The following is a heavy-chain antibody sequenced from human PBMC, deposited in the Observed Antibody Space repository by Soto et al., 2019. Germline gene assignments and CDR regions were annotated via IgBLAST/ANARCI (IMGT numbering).Heavy chain of an antibody. CDR2: ITTKTDGETT. V-gene: IGHV3-15*07. CDR3: TTETWFGDLWGTY. J-gene: IGHJ4*02. D-gene: IGHD3-10*01. Sequence: VQLVESGGGLVKPGGSLRLSCAASAFTFSRASLNWVRQGPGKGLEWVGRITTKTDGETTDYAAPVKGRFTNSRDDSKNTVYLQMISLKNEDTAVYYCTTETWFGDLWGTYWGQGTLVTVSS. CDR1: AFTFSRAS.